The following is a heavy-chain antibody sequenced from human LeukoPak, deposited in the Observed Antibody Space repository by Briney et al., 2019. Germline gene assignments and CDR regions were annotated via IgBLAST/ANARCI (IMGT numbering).Heavy chain of an antibody. Sequence: GGTLRLSCAASGFTFSSYGMSWVRQAPGKGLEWVSAISGSGGSTYYADSVKGRFTISRDNSKNTLYLQMNSLRAEDTAVYYCAKGGYCSSTSCYDYWGQGTLVTVSS. J-gene: IGHJ4*02. D-gene: IGHD2-2*01. V-gene: IGHV3-23*01. CDR1: GFTFSSYG. CDR3: AKGGYCSSTSCYDY. CDR2: ISGSGGST.